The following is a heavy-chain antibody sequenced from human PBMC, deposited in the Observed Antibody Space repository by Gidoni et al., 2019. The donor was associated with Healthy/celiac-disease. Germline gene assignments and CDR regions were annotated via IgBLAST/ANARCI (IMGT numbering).Heavy chain of an antibody. CDR2: ISAYNGNT. V-gene: IGHV1-18*01. Sequence: QVQLAQSGAEVKKPGASVKVSCQASGYPFTSYGISWVRQAPGQGLAWMGWISAYNGNTNYAQKLQGRVTMTTDTSTSTAYMELRSLRSDDTAVYYCARSSPTGTFFDYWGQGTLVTVSS. CDR1: GYPFTSYG. D-gene: IGHD1-1*01. CDR3: ARSSPTGTFFDY. J-gene: IGHJ4*02.